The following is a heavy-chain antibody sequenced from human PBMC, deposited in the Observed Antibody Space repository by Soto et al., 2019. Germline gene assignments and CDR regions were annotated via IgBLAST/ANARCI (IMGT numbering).Heavy chain of an antibody. V-gene: IGHV4-38-2*01. J-gene: IGHJ4*02. CDR3: ARVRGYSGYDSFDY. Sequence: SETLSLTCAVSCYSISSGYYWGWIRQPPGKGLEWIGSIYHSGSTYYNPSLKSRVTISVDTSKNQFSLKLSSVTAADTAVHYCARVRGYSGYDSFDYWGQGTLVTVSS. D-gene: IGHD5-12*01. CDR2: IYHSGST. CDR1: CYSISSGYY.